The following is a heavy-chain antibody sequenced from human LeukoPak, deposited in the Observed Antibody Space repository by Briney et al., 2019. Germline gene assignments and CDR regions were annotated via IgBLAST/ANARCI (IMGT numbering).Heavy chain of an antibody. Sequence: ASVKVSCKASGYTFTGYYIHWVGQAPGQGLEFLGWISPDSGGTNYPQKFQGRVTLTRDTSISTAYMELSRLRSDDTAVYYCVTLGATNFDYWGQGTLVTVSS. CDR1: GYTFTGYY. CDR2: ISPDSGGT. J-gene: IGHJ4*02. V-gene: IGHV1-2*02. D-gene: IGHD1-26*01. CDR3: VTLGATNFDY.